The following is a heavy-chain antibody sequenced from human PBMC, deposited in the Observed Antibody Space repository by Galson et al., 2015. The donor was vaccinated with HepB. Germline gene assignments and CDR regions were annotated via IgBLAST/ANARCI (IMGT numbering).Heavy chain of an antibody. CDR2: ISYDGSNK. CDR3: ARERGGYQSSDFDY. V-gene: IGHV3-30-3*01. CDR1: GFTFSSYA. J-gene: IGHJ4*02. D-gene: IGHD6-13*01. Sequence: SLRLSCAASGFTFSSYAMHWVRQAPGKGLEWVAVISYDGSNKYYADSVKGRFTISRDNSKNTLYLQMNSLRAEDTAVYYCARERGGYQSSDFDYWGQGTLVTVSS.